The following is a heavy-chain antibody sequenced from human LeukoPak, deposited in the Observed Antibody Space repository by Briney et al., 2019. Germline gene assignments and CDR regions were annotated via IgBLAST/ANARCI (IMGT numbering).Heavy chain of an antibody. CDR1: GGSISSGGYS. CDR2: IYYSGST. J-gene: IGHJ6*03. Sequence: SETLSLTCAVSGGSISSGGYSWSWIRQPPGKGLEWIGYIYYSGSTYYNPSLKSRVTISVDTSKNQFSLKLSSVTAADTAVYYCARVGYDILTDHDYYYMDVWGKGTTVTVSS. CDR3: ARVGYDILTDHDYYYMDV. D-gene: IGHD3-9*01. V-gene: IGHV4-30-4*07.